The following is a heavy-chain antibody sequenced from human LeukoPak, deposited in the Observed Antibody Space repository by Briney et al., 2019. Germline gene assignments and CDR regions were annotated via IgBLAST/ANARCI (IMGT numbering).Heavy chain of an antibody. J-gene: IGHJ6*02. Sequence: GGSLRLSCAASGFTFTSYSMNWVRQAPGKGLEWVSVIYSGGSTYYADSVKGRFTISRDNSKNTLYLQMNSLRAEDTAMYYCAKDLATVRDFLQDQKYGVDVWGQGTAVSVFS. V-gene: IGHV3-53*01. CDR2: IYSGGST. CDR1: GFTFTSYS. CDR3: AKDLATVRDFLQDQKYGVDV. D-gene: IGHD2/OR15-2a*01.